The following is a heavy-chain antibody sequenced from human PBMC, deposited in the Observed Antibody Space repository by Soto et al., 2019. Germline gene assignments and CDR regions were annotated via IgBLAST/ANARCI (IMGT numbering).Heavy chain of an antibody. V-gene: IGHV3-33*01. J-gene: IGHJ6*02. Sequence: GGSLRLSCAASGFTFSSYGMHWVRQAPGKGLEWVAVIWYDGSNKYYADSVKGRFTISRDNSKNTLYLQMNSLRAEDTAVYYCARDGDIVLMVYAPGDYYYGMDVWGQGTKVTGS. D-gene: IGHD2-8*01. CDR2: IWYDGSNK. CDR3: ARDGDIVLMVYAPGDYYYGMDV. CDR1: GFTFSSYG.